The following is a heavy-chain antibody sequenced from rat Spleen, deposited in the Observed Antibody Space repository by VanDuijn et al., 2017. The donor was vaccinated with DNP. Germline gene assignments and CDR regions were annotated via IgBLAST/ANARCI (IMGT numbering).Heavy chain of an antibody. CDR1: GFIFSNYW. J-gene: IGHJ3*01. CDR3: TRPDYSDGSYYYGWFAY. D-gene: IGHD1-12*02. Sequence: EVQLVESGGGPVQPGRSLKLSCVASGFIFSNYWMTWIRQAPGKGLEWVASISSTGDNTYYSDSVKGRFSLSRDNAKSTLYLQMDSLRSEDTATYYCTRPDYSDGSYYYGWFAYWGQGTLVTVSS. V-gene: IGHV5-31*01. CDR2: ISSTGDNT.